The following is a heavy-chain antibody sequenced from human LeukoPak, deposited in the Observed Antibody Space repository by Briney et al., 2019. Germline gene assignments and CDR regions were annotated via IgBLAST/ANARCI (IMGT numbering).Heavy chain of an antibody. CDR3: ARDNYYDYYYMDV. V-gene: IGHV1-69*04. CDR1: GGTFSSYT. J-gene: IGHJ6*03. CDR2: IIPILGIA. Sequence: ASVKVSCKASGGTFSSYTISWVRQAPGQGLGWMGRIIPILGIANYAQKFQGRVTITADKSTSTAYMELSSLRSEDTAVYYCARDNYYDYYYMDVWGKGTTVTVSS.